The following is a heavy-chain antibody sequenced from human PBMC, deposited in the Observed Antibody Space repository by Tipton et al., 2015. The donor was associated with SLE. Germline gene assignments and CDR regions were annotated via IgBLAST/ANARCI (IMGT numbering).Heavy chain of an antibody. V-gene: IGHV4-59*08. Sequence: TLSLTCTVSGGSISSHYWGWIRQSPGRGLEWVGSYYYTGNTYYNPSLKSRVTIAVDTAKNHVFLKLSSVTAADTAVYYCARATTVAEFFYWGQGALVTVPS. CDR3: ARATTVAEFFY. D-gene: IGHD6-19*01. CDR1: GGSISSHY. J-gene: IGHJ4*02. CDR2: YYYTGNT.